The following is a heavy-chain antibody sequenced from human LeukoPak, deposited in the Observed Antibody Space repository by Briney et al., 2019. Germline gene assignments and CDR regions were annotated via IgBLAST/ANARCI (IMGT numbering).Heavy chain of an antibody. CDR2: ISGSGGST. D-gene: IGHD3-10*01. CDR3: VAHFRVWFGELAS. Sequence: GGSLRLSCSGSGFTFSGYGMSWVRQAPGKGLEWVSGISGSGGSTYYGDSVKGRFTTSRDNFKNTLYLQVDSLRAEDTAVYYCVAHFRVWFGELASWGQGTLAIVSS. V-gene: IGHV3-23*01. CDR1: GFTFSGYG. J-gene: IGHJ4*02.